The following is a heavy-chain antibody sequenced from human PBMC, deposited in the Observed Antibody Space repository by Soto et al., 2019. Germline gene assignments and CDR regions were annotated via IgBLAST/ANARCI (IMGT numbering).Heavy chain of an antibody. CDR3: ARERVDSAFDY. CDR1: GFTFSSYA. Sequence: QVPLVESGGGVVQPGRSLRLSCAASGFTFSSYAMHWVRQAPGKGLEWAAVVSFDGSYKYYADSVKGRITISRDNSKNTLYLQMNSLRAEDTAVYFCARERVDSAFDYWGQGALVTVSS. V-gene: IGHV3-30-3*01. CDR2: VSFDGSYK. J-gene: IGHJ4*02. D-gene: IGHD5-18*01.